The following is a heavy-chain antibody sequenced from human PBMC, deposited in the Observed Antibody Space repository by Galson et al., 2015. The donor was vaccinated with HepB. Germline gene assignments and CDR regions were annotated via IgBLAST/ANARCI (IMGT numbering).Heavy chain of an antibody. D-gene: IGHD4-17*01. CDR3: AREEVVGDYEIDY. CDR2: ISYDGSNK. CDR1: GFTFSSYA. V-gene: IGHV3-30-3*01. Sequence: SLRLSCAASGFTFSSYAMHWVRQAPGKGLEWVAVISYDGSNKYYADSVKGRFTISRDNSKNTLYLQMNSLRAEDTAVYYCAREEVVGDYEIDYWGQGTLVTVSS. J-gene: IGHJ4*02.